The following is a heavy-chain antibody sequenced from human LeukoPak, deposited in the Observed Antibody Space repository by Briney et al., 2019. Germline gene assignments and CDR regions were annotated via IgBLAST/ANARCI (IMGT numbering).Heavy chain of an antibody. J-gene: IGHJ4*02. CDR3: VRESYSRGDFN. D-gene: IGHD2-21*01. V-gene: IGHV3-7*01. CDR1: GFIFSTYW. Sequence: GGSLRLSCAASGFIFSTYWMTWVRQAPGKGLEWVATIKYDGNEKYYVDSVRGRFTISRDNAKNSLYLQMNSLTAEDTALYCCVRESYSRGDFNWGQGTLVSVSS. CDR2: IKYDGNEK.